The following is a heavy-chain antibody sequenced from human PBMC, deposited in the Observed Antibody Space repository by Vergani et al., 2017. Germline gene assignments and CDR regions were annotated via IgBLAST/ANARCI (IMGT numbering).Heavy chain of an antibody. CDR2: INAGNGNT. D-gene: IGHD2-2*01. V-gene: IGHV1-3*01. J-gene: IGHJ4*02. CDR3: ARGGCCRGTSCYXADY. Sequence: QVQLVQSGAEVKKPGASVKVSCKASGYTFTSYAMHWVRQAPGQRLEWMGWINAGNGNTKYSQKFQGRVTITRDTSASTAYMELSSLRSEDTAVYYCARGGCCRGTSCYXADYWGQGTLVTVSS. CDR1: GYTFTSYA.